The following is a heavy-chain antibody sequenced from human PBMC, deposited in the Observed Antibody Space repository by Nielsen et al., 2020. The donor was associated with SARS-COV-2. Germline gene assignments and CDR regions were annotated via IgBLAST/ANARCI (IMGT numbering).Heavy chain of an antibody. CDR3: ARGKRGVAFDV. Sequence: SETLSLTCTVSGGSISGYYWNWIQQPPGKGQEWIGYIYFSGSTTYNPSLKSRVTISVDTSKSHFSLKLNSVTAADTADYYCARGKRGVAFDVWGQGSMVTVSS. V-gene: IGHV4-59*01. D-gene: IGHD3-10*01. J-gene: IGHJ3*01. CDR1: GGSISGYY. CDR2: IYFSGST.